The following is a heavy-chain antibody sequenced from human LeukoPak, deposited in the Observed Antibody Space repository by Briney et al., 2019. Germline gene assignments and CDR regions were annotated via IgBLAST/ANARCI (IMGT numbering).Heavy chain of an antibody. CDR1: GYTFTSYD. D-gene: IGHD5-24*01. CDR3: ARGGWLQLFDY. Sequence: ASVKVSCKASGYTFTSYDINWVRQATGQGLEWMGWMNPNSGNTGYAQKLQGRVTMTTDTSTSTAYMELRSLRSDDTAVYYCARGGWLQLFDYWGQETLVTVSS. J-gene: IGHJ4*02. CDR2: MNPNSGNT. V-gene: IGHV1-8*01.